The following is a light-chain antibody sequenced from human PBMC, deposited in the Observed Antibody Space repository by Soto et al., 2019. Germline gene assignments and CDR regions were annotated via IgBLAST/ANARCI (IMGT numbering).Light chain of an antibody. CDR2: EGT. CDR1: SSDVGSYNL. CDR3: SSYAHSSIYV. V-gene: IGLV2-14*02. Sequence: QSVLTQPASVSGSPGQSITISCSGTSSDVGSYNLVSWYQKYPGKAPKLMIYEGTKRPSGVSIRFSGSKSGNTASLTISGLQADDEADYYCSSYAHSSIYVFGTGTKLTVL. J-gene: IGLJ1*01.